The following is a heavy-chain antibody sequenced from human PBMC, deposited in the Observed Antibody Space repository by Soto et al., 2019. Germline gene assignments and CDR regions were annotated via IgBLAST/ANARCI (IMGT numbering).Heavy chain of an antibody. Sequence: GWSLRLSCAASGFTFSSYAMSWVRQAPGKGLEWVSAISGSGGSTYYADSVKGRFTISRDNSKNTLYLQMNSLRAEDTAVYYCAKLEYYYDSSGYYPGLFDYWGQGTLVTVSS. J-gene: IGHJ4*02. CDR1: GFTFSSYA. V-gene: IGHV3-23*01. D-gene: IGHD3-22*01. CDR2: ISGSGGST. CDR3: AKLEYYYDSSGYYPGLFDY.